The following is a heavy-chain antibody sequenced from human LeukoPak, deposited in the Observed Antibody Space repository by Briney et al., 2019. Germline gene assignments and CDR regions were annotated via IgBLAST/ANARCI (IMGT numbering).Heavy chain of an antibody. V-gene: IGHV5-51*01. CDR3: ARPLWAGRAVAGLGGFDY. CDR1: GYSFTSYW. Sequence: GESLKISCKGSGYSFTSYWIGWVRQMPGKGLEWMGIICPGDSDTRYSPSFQGQVTISADKSISTAYLQWSSLKASDTAMYYCARPLWAGRAVAGLGGFDYWGQGTLVTVSS. J-gene: IGHJ4*02. D-gene: IGHD6-19*01. CDR2: ICPGDSDT.